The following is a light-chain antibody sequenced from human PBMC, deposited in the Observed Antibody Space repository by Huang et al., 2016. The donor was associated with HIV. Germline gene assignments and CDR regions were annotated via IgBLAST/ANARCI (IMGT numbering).Light chain of an antibody. Sequence: DIVMTKSPDSLAVSLGERATINCKSSQSVLFSSNKKNYLAWYQQKPGQPPKLLIYCASTRQSGVPDRFSGSGSGTYFTLTISSLQAEDVALYYCQQYYSSWTFGQGTKVEIK. V-gene: IGKV4-1*01. CDR2: CAS. CDR1: QSVLFSSNKKNY. CDR3: QQYYSSWT. J-gene: IGKJ1*01.